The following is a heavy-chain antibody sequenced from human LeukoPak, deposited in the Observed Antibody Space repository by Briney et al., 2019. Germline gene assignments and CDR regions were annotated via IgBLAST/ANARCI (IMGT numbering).Heavy chain of an antibody. D-gene: IGHD2-2*03. CDR1: GFTFSNYG. V-gene: IGHV3-30*03. CDR2: LAHDGSVA. Sequence: GGSLRLSCAASGFTFSNYGMHWVRQDPGKGLEWVAVLAHDGSVAYYADWVKGRFTISRDNSRNALYLQMNSLRAEDTAVYYCATVDDLDAFGIWGQGTMITVSS. J-gene: IGHJ3*02. CDR3: ATVDDLDAFGI.